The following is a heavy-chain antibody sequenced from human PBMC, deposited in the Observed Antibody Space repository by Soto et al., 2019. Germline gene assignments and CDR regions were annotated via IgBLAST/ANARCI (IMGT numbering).Heavy chain of an antibody. Sequence: SETLALTCTVSGGSISSSSYYWGWIRQPPGKGLEWIGSIYYTGSSYYNPSLKSRITVSVDTSKNQFSLNLTSVTAADTAVYYCARHGLTAYMAYYFDFWGQGTQVTVSS. J-gene: IGHJ4*02. CDR1: GGSISSSSYY. V-gene: IGHV4-39*01. CDR3: ARHGLTAYMAYYFDF. CDR2: IYYTGSS. D-gene: IGHD3-16*01.